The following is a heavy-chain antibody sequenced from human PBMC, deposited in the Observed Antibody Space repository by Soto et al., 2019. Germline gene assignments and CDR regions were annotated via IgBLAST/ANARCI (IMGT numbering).Heavy chain of an antibody. V-gene: IGHV1-8*01. CDR2: MNPNSGNT. J-gene: IGHJ4*02. Sequence: GAAVKVSCKASGYTFTSYDINWVRQATGQGLEWMGWMNPNSGNTGYAQKFQGRITMTRNTSISTAYMELSSLRSEDTAVYYCARAPTIVVVPAAVDYWGQGTLVTVSS. CDR3: ARAPTIVVVPAAVDY. D-gene: IGHD2-2*01. CDR1: GYTFTSYD.